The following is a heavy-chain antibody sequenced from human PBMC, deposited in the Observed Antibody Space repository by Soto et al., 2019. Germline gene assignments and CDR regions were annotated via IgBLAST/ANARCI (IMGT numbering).Heavy chain of an antibody. CDR1: GFSLSTRGVG. J-gene: IGHJ5*02. D-gene: IGHD2-2*03. CDR2: IYWDDDN. CDR3: ARIGAGYLAS. V-gene: IGHV2-5*02. Sequence: QITLKESGPTLVKPTQTLTLTCTVSGFSLSTRGVGVAWIRQSPAKALEWLGLIYWDDDNRSSPSLQSRLTITKNTSKTQVVLTMTDMDPVDTGKYYCARIGAGYLASWGQGTLFTVAS.